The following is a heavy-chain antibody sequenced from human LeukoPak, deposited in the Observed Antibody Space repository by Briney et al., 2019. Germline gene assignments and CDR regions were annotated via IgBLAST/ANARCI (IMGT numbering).Heavy chain of an antibody. J-gene: IGHJ4*02. D-gene: IGHD5-18*01. CDR1: GFTFSSYG. CDR3: AKEVSPGGYSYGPFDY. V-gene: IGHV3-30*02. Sequence: GGSLRLSCAASGFTFSSYGMHWVRQAPGKGLEWVAFIRYDGSNKYYADSVKGRFTISRDNSKNTLYLQMNSLRAEDTAVYYCAKEVSPGGYSYGPFDYWGQGTLVTVSS. CDR2: IRYDGSNK.